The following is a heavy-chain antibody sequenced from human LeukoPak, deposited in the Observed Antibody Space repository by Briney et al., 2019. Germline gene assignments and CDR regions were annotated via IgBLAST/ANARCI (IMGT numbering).Heavy chain of an antibody. Sequence: ASVKVSCTAFRYAFTSYFVHWVRQAPGQGLEWMGGIIPIFGTANYAQKFQGRVTITADESTSTAYMELSSLRSEDTAVYYCARDPSLLYCSSTSCYRGINWFDPWGQGTLVTVSS. CDR2: IIPIFGTA. J-gene: IGHJ5*02. D-gene: IGHD2-2*02. CDR3: ARDPSLLYCSSTSCYRGINWFDP. V-gene: IGHV1-69*13. CDR1: RYAFTSYF.